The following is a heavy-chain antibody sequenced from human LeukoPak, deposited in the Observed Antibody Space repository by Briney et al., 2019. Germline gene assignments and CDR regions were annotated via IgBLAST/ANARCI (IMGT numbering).Heavy chain of an antibody. J-gene: IGHJ4*02. CDR3: ARGRSGSYYRFDY. CDR2: ISDSGGT. V-gene: IGHV4-59*01. D-gene: IGHD1-26*01. Sequence: SETLSLTCTVSGGSIRSYYWSWIRQPPEKGLEWIGHISDSGGTNFNPSLKSRVTISVDTSKNQFSLKLSSVTAADTAVYYCARGRSGSYYRFDYWGQGTLVTVSS. CDR1: GGSIRSYY.